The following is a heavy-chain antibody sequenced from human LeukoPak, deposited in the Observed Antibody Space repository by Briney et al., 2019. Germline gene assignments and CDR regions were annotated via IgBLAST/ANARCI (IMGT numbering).Heavy chain of an antibody. CDR3: AKDTVKVSTIRRVPHYMDV. CDR1: GFTFSNAW. V-gene: IGHV3-30*02. D-gene: IGHD5/OR15-5a*01. Sequence: GGSLRLSCAASGFTFSNAWMSWVRQAPGKGLEWVAFIRYDGSNKYYADSVKGRFTISRDNSKNTLYLQMNSLRTEDTAVYYCAKDTVKVSTIRRVPHYMDVWGKGTTVTISS. J-gene: IGHJ6*03. CDR2: IRYDGSNK.